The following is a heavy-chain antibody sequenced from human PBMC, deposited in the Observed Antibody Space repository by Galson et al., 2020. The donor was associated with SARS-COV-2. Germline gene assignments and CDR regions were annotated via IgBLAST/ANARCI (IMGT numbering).Heavy chain of an antibody. V-gene: IGHV2-5*02. CDR2: IYWDDDK. CDR1: GFSLSTSGVA. J-gene: IGHJ4*02. Sequence: SGPTLVKPTQPLTLTCTFSGFSLSTSGVAVGWIRQPPGKALEWLALIYWDDDKLYSPSQKSRLTITKDTSKNHVVLTMTSLDPVDTATYYCGDRRAYGGNFYYVDYGGQGTLVTVSS. D-gene: IGHD2-21*02. CDR3: GDRRAYGGNFYYVDY.